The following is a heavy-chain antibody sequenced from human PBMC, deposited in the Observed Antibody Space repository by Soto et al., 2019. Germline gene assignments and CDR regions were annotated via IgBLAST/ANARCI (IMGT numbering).Heavy chain of an antibody. Sequence: SETLSLTCTVSGGSLSSYYWSWIRQPPGKGLEWIGYIYYSGSTNYNPSLKSRVTISVDTSKNQFSLKLSSVTAADTAVYYCATQLRVTKGWYYFDYWGQGTLVPVSS. CDR1: GGSLSSYY. CDR3: ATQLRVTKGWYYFDY. J-gene: IGHJ4*02. CDR2: IYYSGST. V-gene: IGHV4-59*08. D-gene: IGHD4-17*01.